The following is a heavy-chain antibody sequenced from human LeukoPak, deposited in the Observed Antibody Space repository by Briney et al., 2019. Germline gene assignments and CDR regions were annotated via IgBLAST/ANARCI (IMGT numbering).Heavy chain of an antibody. CDR2: ISSTSSYI. V-gene: IGHV3-21*01. CDR3: VRDRGNYDY. Sequence: GGPLRLSCAASGLTFSSYNMNWVRQAPGKGLEWVSSISSTSSYIYYADSVKGRFTISRDNAKNSLYLQMNSLRAEDTAVYYCVRDRGNYDYWGQGTLVTVSS. D-gene: IGHD3-16*01. CDR1: GLTFSSYN. J-gene: IGHJ4*02.